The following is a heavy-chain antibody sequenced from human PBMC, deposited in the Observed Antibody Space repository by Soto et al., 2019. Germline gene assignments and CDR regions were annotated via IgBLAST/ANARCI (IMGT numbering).Heavy chain of an antibody. CDR3: ARAREPEYSSSIFFDY. J-gene: IGHJ4*02. V-gene: IGHV3-23*01. D-gene: IGHD6-6*01. Sequence: GGSLRLSCAASGFTFSSYAMSWVRQAPGKGLEWVSAISGSGGSTYYADSVKGRFTISRDISENTAYLELDKLTVDDTAVYYCARAREPEYSSSIFFDYWGRGTLVTVSS. CDR2: ISGSGGST. CDR1: GFTFSSYA.